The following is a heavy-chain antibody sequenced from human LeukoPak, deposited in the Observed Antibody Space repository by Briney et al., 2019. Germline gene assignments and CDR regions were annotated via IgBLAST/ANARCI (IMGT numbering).Heavy chain of an antibody. CDR3: AKVLYVAATSDAFDF. D-gene: IGHD2-21*02. CDR2: VDGSGGGT. V-gene: IGHV3-23*01. Sequence: GGSLRLSCAASGFNFRSYAMTWVRQAPGKGLEWVSVVDGSGGGTYYADSVKGRFSISRDNSRNTLYMEMKNLRAEDTALYYCAKVLYVAATSDAFDFWGRGTLVTVSS. CDR1: GFNFRSYA. J-gene: IGHJ3*01.